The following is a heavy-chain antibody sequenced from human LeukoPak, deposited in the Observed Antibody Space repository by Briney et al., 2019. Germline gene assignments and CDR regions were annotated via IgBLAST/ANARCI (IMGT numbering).Heavy chain of an antibody. D-gene: IGHD6-13*01. V-gene: IGHV5-51*01. J-gene: IGHJ4*02. Sequence: GASLKISCKASGYIFTNFWIGWVRQMPGKGLEWMGSISPGNSDTRYRPSFQGQVTMSADKSINTAYLQWNSLKASDTALYYCARLISSSWYEFDFWGQGTLVTVSS. CDR3: ARLISSSWYEFDF. CDR1: GYIFTNFW. CDR2: ISPGNSDT.